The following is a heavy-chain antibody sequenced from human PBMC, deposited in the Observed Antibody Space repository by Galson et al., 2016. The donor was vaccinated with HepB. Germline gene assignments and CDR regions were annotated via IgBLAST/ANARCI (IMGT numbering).Heavy chain of an antibody. J-gene: IGHJ6*02. Sequence: LTCTVSSGSVSSGGYYWSWIRQPPGKGLEWIGYIHNSGSTNYNPFLKSRVTIAVDTSKNQFSLKLSSVTAADTAVYYCARDEGFYNGMDVWGQGTTVTVSS. CDR3: ARDEGFYNGMDV. CDR1: SGSVSSGGYY. CDR2: IHNSGST. V-gene: IGHV4-61*08. D-gene: IGHD2-2*02.